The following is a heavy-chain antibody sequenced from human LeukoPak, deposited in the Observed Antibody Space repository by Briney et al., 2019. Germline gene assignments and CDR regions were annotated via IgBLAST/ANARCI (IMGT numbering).Heavy chain of an antibody. D-gene: IGHD2-2*02. V-gene: IGHV3-11*06. CDR1: GFTFSDYY. CDR2: ISSSSSYT. CDR3: AREKIPPNNFFDP. J-gene: IGHJ5*02. Sequence: PGGSLRLSCAASGFTFSDYYMSWIRQAPGKGLEWVSYISSSSSYTDYADSVKGRFTISRDNAKNSLYLQMNSLRAEDTAVYYCAREKIPPNNFFDPWGQETLVTVSS.